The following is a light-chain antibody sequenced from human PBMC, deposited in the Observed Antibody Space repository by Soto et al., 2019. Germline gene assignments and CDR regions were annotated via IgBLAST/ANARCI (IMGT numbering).Light chain of an antibody. CDR3: LQVYSFPRT. Sequence: DIHMTQYPSSLSASVGYRFTITCRASQDIGGRLAWFQQKPGKAPQYLIQAASILQSGVPSRFRGSGSGTEFILTINNLQPEDFEPYFCLQVYSFPRTFGLGTKVDIK. J-gene: IGKJ1*01. CDR2: AAS. V-gene: IGKV1-12*01. CDR1: QDIGGR.